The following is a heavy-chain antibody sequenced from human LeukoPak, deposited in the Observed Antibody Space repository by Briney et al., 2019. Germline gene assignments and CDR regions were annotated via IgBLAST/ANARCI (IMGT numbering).Heavy chain of an antibody. Sequence: GGSLRLSCAASGFTFSRYGLSWVRQAPGKGLEWVSAISGGGGSTYYADSVKGRLTISRDNSKNTLYLQMDSLRAEGTAVYYCAKALAPGVISSAFDYWGRGILVTVSS. J-gene: IGHJ4*02. CDR1: GFTFSRYG. D-gene: IGHD2-2*01. V-gene: IGHV3-23*01. CDR2: ISGGGGST. CDR3: AKALAPGVISSAFDY.